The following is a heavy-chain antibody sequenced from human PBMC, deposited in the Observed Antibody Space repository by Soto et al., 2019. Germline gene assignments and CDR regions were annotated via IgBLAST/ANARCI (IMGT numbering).Heavy chain of an antibody. Sequence: QVQLVQSGAEVKKPGSSVKVSCKASGGTFSSYTISWLRQAPGQGLEWMGRIIPILGIANYAQKFQGRVTISADKSTSTAYMELSSLRSEDTAVYYCAKTYYGSGSYETPYYFDYWGQGTLVTVSS. V-gene: IGHV1-69*02. J-gene: IGHJ4*02. CDR1: GGTFSSYT. CDR3: AKTYYGSGSYETPYYFDY. D-gene: IGHD3-10*01. CDR2: IIPILGIA.